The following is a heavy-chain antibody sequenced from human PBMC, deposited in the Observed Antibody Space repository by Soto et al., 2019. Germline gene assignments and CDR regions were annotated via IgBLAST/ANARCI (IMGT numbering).Heavy chain of an antibody. V-gene: IGHV5-51*01. CDR1: GYTFTKHW. D-gene: IGHD1-26*01. CDR3: ARYSGSYWHYFDT. CDR2: IYPDDSDT. J-gene: IGHJ4*02. Sequence: HGESLKISCQATGYTFTKHWIGWVRQTPGKGLEWMGTIYPDDSDTKYSPSFRGQVTISTDRSISTAYLQWSSLKASDTATYYCARYSGSYWHYFDTWGQGTLVTVSS.